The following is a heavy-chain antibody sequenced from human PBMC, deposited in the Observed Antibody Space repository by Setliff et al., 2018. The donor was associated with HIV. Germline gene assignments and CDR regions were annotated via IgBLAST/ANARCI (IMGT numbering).Heavy chain of an antibody. V-gene: IGHV3-23*01. CDR3: AKDGYSDYLNSYFDY. Sequence: GGSLRLSCTASGFIFGDFPLAWVRQAPGKGLEWVAGISGAGATTYYADSVKGRFTISRDNSKDTLYLQMNSLRAEDTAVYYCAKDGYSDYLNSYFDYWGQGTLVTVSS. CDR2: ISGAGATT. J-gene: IGHJ4*02. D-gene: IGHD4-17*01. CDR1: GFIFGDFP.